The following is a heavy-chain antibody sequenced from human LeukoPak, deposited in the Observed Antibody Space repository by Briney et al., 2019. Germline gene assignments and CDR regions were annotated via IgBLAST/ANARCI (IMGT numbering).Heavy chain of an antibody. CDR3: ARESDVGMIVVAYYFDY. CDR1: GYTFTGYY. Sequence: ASVKVSCKASGYTFTGYYMHWVRQAPGQGLEWMGWINPNSGGTNYAQKFQGRATMTRDTSISTAYMELSRLRSDDTAVYYCARESDVGMIVVAYYFDYWGQGTLVTVSS. V-gene: IGHV1-2*02. CDR2: INPNSGGT. D-gene: IGHD3-22*01. J-gene: IGHJ4*02.